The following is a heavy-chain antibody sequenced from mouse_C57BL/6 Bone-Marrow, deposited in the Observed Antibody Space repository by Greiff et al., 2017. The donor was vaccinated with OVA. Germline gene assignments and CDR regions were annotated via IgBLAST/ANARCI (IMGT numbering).Heavy chain of an antibody. D-gene: IGHD2-1*01. J-gene: IGHJ3*01. Sequence: QVQLQQSGPGLVQPSQSLSITCTVSGFSLTSYGVHWVRRSPGKGLELLGVIWSGGSTDYNAAFISRLSISKDNSKSPVFFKMNSLQADDTAIYYCAREGDWGNYRAWFAYWGQGTLVTVSA. CDR2: IWSGGST. CDR3: AREGDWGNYRAWFAY. V-gene: IGHV2-2*01. CDR1: GFSLTSYG.